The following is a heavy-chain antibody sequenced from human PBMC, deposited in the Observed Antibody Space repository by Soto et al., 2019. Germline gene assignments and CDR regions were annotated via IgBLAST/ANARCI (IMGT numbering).Heavy chain of an antibody. Sequence: PGGSLRLSCAASGFTFSSYAMSWVRQAPGKGLEWVSAISGSGGSTYYADSVKGRFTISRDNSKNTLYLQMNSLRAEDTAVYYCAKDYGDYGGVYYFDYWGQGTLVTVSS. CDR1: GFTFSSYA. CDR2: ISGSGGST. D-gene: IGHD4-17*01. CDR3: AKDYGDYGGVYYFDY. V-gene: IGHV3-23*01. J-gene: IGHJ4*02.